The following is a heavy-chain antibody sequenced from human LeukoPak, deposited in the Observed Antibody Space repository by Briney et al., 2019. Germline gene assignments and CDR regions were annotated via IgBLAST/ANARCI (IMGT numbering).Heavy chain of an antibody. CDR2: ISAYNGNT. D-gene: IGHD6-19*01. V-gene: IGHV1-18*01. CDR3: ARDGYSSGWYFDY. J-gene: IGHJ4*02. Sequence: ASVKVSCKASGYTFTSYAISWVRQAPGQGLEWAGWISAYNGNTNYAQKLQGRVTMTTDTSTSTAHMELRSLRSDDTAVYYCARDGYSSGWYFDYWGQGTLVTVSS. CDR1: GYTFTSYA.